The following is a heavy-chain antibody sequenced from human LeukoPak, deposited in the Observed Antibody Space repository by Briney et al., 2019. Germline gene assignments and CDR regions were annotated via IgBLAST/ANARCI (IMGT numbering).Heavy chain of an antibody. V-gene: IGHV3-23*01. Sequence: GGSLRLSCAASGFTFSSYAMSWVRQAPGKGLEWVSAISGSGGSTYYADSVKGRFTISRDNSKNTLYLQMDSLRAEDTAVYYCAKDGKQSKSWYFDLRGRGTLVTVSS. CDR2: ISGSGGST. J-gene: IGHJ2*01. CDR3: AKDGKQSKSWYFDL. CDR1: GFTFSSYA. D-gene: IGHD4-11*01.